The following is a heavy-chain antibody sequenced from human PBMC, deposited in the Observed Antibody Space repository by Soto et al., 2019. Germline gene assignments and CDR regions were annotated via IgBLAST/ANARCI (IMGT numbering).Heavy chain of an antibody. J-gene: IGHJ4*02. CDR2: ISYDGSNK. CDR3: ARCKVYGLTYGYMVSYYFDY. D-gene: IGHD5-18*01. CDR1: GFTFSSYA. Sequence: GGSLRLSCAASGFTFSSYAMDWVRQAPRKGLEWVAVISYDGSNKYYADSVKGRFTISRDNSKNTLYLQMNSLRAEDTAVYYCARCKVYGLTYGYMVSYYFDYWGQGTLVTVSS. V-gene: IGHV3-30-3*01.